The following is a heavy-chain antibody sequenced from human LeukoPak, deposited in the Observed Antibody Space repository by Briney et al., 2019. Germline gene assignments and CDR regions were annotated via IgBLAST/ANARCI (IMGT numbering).Heavy chain of an antibody. Sequence: ASVKVSCKASGYTFTGYYMHWVRQAPGQGLEWMGWINPNSGGTRNAQKLQGRVTMTSDTSTRTAYMELSSLKSDDTAVYYCARRLTRVNSYYGLDVWGQGTTVTVSS. J-gene: IGHJ6*02. V-gene: IGHV1-2*02. CDR2: INPNSGGT. CDR3: ARRLTRVNSYYGLDV. D-gene: IGHD1-7*01. CDR1: GYTFTGYY.